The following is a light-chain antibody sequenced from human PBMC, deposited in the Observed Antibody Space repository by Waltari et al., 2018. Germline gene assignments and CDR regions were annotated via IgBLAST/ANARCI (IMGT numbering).Light chain of an antibody. CDR2: GAS. CDR3: QQYGNSPYT. CDR1: QTVSNNY. J-gene: IGKJ2*01. Sequence: EIVLTQSPGTLSLSPWERATLPCRASQTVSNNYLAWYQQRPGQAPRLLIHGASSRATGIPDRFNGSGSGTDFTLTISRLEPEDFAVYVCQQYGNSPYTFGQGTKLGVK. V-gene: IGKV3-20*01.